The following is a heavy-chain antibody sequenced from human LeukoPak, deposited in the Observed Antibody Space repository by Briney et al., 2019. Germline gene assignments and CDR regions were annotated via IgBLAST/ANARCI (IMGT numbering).Heavy chain of an antibody. CDR1: GYTFSSYD. Sequence: ASVKVSCKASGYTFSSYDITWVRQAPGQGLEWMGWISANNDNINYAQKLQDRVTMTTDTSTSTAYMELRSLRSDDTAVYYCARDKVWYSSSWYLDYWGQGTLVTVSS. CDR2: ISANNDNI. J-gene: IGHJ4*02. V-gene: IGHV1-18*01. CDR3: ARDKVWYSSSWYLDY. D-gene: IGHD6-13*01.